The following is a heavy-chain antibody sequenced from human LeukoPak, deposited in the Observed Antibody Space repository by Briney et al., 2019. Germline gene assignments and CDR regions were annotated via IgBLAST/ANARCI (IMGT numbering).Heavy chain of an antibody. V-gene: IGHV4-31*03. CDR2: IYYSGST. D-gene: IGHD5-12*01. Sequence: RPSQTLSLTCTVSGGSISSGGYYWSWIRQHPGKGLEWIGYIYYSGSTYYNPSLKSRVTISVDTSKNQFSLKLSSVTAADTAVYYCARGRLATRRLSGGYYFDYWGQGTLVTVSS. CDR3: ARGRLATRRLSGGYYFDY. J-gene: IGHJ4*02. CDR1: GGSISSGGYY.